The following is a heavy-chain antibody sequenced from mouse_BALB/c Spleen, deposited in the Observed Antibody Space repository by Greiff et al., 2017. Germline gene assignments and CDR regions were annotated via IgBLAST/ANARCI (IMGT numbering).Heavy chain of an antibody. Sequence: VQLQQSGAELVKPGASVKLSCTASGFNIKDTYMHWVKQRPEQGLEWIGRIDPANGNTKYDPKFQGKATITADTSSNTAYLQLSSLTSEDTAVYYCARSDYDVPFDYWGQGTTLTVSS. CDR2: IDPANGNT. D-gene: IGHD2-4*01. V-gene: IGHV14-3*02. CDR3: ARSDYDVPFDY. J-gene: IGHJ2*01. CDR1: GFNIKDTY.